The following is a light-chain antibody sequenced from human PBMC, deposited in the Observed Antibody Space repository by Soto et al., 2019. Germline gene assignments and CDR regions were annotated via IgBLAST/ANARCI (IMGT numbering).Light chain of an antibody. CDR3: MQGTHWPPYT. J-gene: IGKJ2*01. V-gene: IGKV2-30*01. CDR1: QSLLYSDGNTH. Sequence: DVVMTQSPLSLPVTLGQPASISCRSSQSLLYSDGNTHLNWFHQRPGQSPRRLIYKVSNRDSGVPDRLSGSGSGTDFTLKISRVEAEDVGVYYCMQGTHWPPYTFGQGTKLELK. CDR2: KVS.